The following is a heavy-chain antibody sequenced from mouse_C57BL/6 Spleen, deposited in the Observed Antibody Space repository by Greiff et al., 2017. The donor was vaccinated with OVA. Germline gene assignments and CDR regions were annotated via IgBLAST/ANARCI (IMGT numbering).Heavy chain of an antibody. D-gene: IGHD1-1*01. CDR3: AREAVTTVVASRRCAY. J-gene: IGHJ3*01. Sequence: QVQLQQPGAELVMPGASVKLSCKASGYTFTSYWMHWVKQRPGQGLEWIGEIDPSDSYTNYNQKFKGKSTLTVDKSSSTAYMQLSSLTSEDSAVYYCAREAVTTVVASRRCAYWGQGTLVTVSA. CDR2: IDPSDSYT. V-gene: IGHV1-69*01. CDR1: GYTFTSYW.